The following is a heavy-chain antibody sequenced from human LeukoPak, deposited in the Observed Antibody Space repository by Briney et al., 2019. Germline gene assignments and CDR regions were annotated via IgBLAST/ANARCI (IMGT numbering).Heavy chain of an antibody. CDR1: GYTFTGYY. J-gene: IGHJ4*02. Sequence: ASVKVSCKASGYTFTGYYMHWVRQAPGQGLEWKGWINPNSGGTNYAQKFQGRVTMTRDTSISTAYMELSRLRSDDTAVYYWARDPGSYCFDYWGQGTLVTVSS. CDR2: INPNSGGT. CDR3: ARDPGSYCFDY. D-gene: IGHD1-26*01. V-gene: IGHV1-2*02.